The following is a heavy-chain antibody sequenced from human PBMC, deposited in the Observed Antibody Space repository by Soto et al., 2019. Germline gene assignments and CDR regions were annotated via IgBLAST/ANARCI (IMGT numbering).Heavy chain of an antibody. V-gene: IGHV3-30*18. D-gene: IGHD7-27*01. Sequence: GGSLRLSCAASGLSFSRYATHWVRQAPGKGLDWVAVISYDGSDKYYADSVKGRFTISRDNSKNTLDLQMNSLRAEDTAVYYCVKERHKKEEALTGAFDIWGQGTMVTVSS. J-gene: IGHJ3*02. CDR2: ISYDGSDK. CDR3: VKERHKKEEALTGAFDI. CDR1: GLSFSRYA.